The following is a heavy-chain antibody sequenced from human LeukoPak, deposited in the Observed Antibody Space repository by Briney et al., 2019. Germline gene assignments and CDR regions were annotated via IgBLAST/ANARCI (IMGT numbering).Heavy chain of an antibody. CDR2: INPNTGDT. J-gene: IGHJ5*02. D-gene: IGHD2-15*01. CDR1: GYTFTGYH. V-gene: IGHV1-2*02. CDR3: ARDLQYCSGGSCYSGSADWFDP. Sequence: ASVKVSCKASGYTFTGYHMHWVRQAPGQGLEWMGWINPNTGDTNYAQKFQGRVTMTRDTSISTAYMELSRLRSDDTAIYYCARDLQYCSGGSCYSGSADWFDPWGQGTLVTVSS.